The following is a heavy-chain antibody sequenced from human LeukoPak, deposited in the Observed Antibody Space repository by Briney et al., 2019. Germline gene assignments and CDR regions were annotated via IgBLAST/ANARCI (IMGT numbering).Heavy chain of an antibody. CDR1: TYSISSGYY. V-gene: IGHV4-38-2*02. J-gene: IGHJ4*02. CDR3: ARDLGGWYFDY. Sequence: SETLSLTCTVSTYSISSGYYWGWIRQPPGKGLEWIGNIYHNGNTYYNPSLKSRVTISVDTSKKQFSLKLRTATAADTAVYYCARDLGGWYFDYWGQGTLVTVSS. D-gene: IGHD2-15*01. CDR2: IYHNGNT.